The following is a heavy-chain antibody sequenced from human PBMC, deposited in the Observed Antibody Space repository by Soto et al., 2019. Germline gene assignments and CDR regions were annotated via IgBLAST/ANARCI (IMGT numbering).Heavy chain of an antibody. CDR3: ARDRGYDAHDYYYNAMDV. CDR2: IRGFSPYT. CDR1: GFTFSSFA. J-gene: IGHJ6*02. V-gene: IGHV3-21*01. Sequence: GGSLRLSCAASGFTFSSFAMSWVRQAPGKWLEWVSGIRGFSPYTFYAESVKGRFTISRDNAKNSLYLQMNSLRAEDTAVYYCARDRGYDAHDYYYNAMDVWGQGTTVNVSS. D-gene: IGHD2-15*01.